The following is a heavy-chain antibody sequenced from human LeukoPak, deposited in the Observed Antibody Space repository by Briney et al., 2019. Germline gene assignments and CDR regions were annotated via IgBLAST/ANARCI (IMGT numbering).Heavy chain of an antibody. CDR3: PLELGEGFDY. Sequence: GGSLRLSCAASGFTFSSNSMNWVRQAPGKGLEWVSYISSSSGTIYYADSVKGRFTISRDNAKNSLYLQMNSLRAEDTAVYYCPLELGEGFDYWGQGTLVTVSP. CDR1: GFTFSSNS. V-gene: IGHV3-48*01. CDR2: ISSSSGTI. J-gene: IGHJ4*02. D-gene: IGHD1-7*01.